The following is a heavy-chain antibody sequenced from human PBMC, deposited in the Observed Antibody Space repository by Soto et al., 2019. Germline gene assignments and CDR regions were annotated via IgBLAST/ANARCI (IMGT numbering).Heavy chain of an antibody. CDR2: FDPEDGNT. Sequence: ASVKVSCKVSGYTLTELSMHWVRQAPGKGLEWMGGFDPEDGNTKYSQKFQGRVTITRDTSASTAYMELSSLRSEDTAVYYCARDLAGRLGYCSGGSCYHYYYMDVWGKGTTVTVSS. J-gene: IGHJ6*03. V-gene: IGHV1-24*01. CDR1: GYTLTELS. CDR3: ARDLAGRLGYCSGGSCYHYYYMDV. D-gene: IGHD2-15*01.